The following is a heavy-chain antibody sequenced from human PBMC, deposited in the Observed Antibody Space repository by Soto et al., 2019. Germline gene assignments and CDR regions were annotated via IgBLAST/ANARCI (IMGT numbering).Heavy chain of an antibody. CDR1: GGSISSDY. CDR2: IYYSGST. CDR3: ARHAYYDMLSAYFSPPRYFAD. J-gene: IGHJ4*02. D-gene: IGHD3-9*01. V-gene: IGHV4-59*08. Sequence: PSETLSLTCTVSGGSISSDYWSWIRQPPGKGLEWIGYIYYSGSTNYNPSLKSRVTISVDTSKNQFSLKLSSVTAADTAVYYCARHAYYDMLSAYFSPPRYFADWGQGTLVPVSS.